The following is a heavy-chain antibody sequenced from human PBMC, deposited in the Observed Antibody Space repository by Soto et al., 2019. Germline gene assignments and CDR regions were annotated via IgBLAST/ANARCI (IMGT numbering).Heavy chain of an antibody. D-gene: IGHD6-19*01. V-gene: IGHV3-23*01. J-gene: IGHJ4*02. CDR3: AKGPRVHYSSDWEDY. CDR2: ISGSGGST. CDR1: GFTFSSYA. Sequence: GGSLRLSCAASGFTFSSYAMSWVRQAPGKGLEWVSAISGSGGSTYYADSVKGRFTISRDNSKNTLYLQMNSLRAEDTAVYYCAKGPRVHYSSDWEDYWGQGTLVTVSS.